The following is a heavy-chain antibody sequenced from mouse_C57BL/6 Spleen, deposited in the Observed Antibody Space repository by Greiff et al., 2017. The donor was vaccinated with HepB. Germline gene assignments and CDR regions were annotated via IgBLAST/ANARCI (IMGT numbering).Heavy chain of an antibody. J-gene: IGHJ4*01. CDR1: GYTFTSYW. V-gene: IGHV1-72*01. CDR2: IDPNSGGT. CDR3: ARYDYGNFYAMDY. D-gene: IGHD2-1*01. Sequence: VQLQQPGAELVKPGASVKLSCKASGYTFTSYWMHWVKQRPGRGLEWTGRIDPNSGGTKYNEKFKSKATLTVDKPSSTAYMQLSSLTSEDSAVYYCARYDYGNFYAMDYWGQGTSVTVSS.